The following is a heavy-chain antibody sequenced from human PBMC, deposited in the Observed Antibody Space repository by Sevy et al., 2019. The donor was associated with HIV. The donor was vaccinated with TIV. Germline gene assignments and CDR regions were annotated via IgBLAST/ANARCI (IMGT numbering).Heavy chain of an antibody. CDR1: GFTFSSYA. V-gene: IGHV3-23*01. D-gene: IGHD2-15*01. CDR3: AKPLHCSGGGCFDY. Sequence: GGSLRLSCAASGFTFSSYAMSWVRQAPGKGLEWVSAISGSGGSTYYADSVKGRFTISRDNPKNTLYLQMNSLRAEDTAVYYCAKPLHCSGGGCFDYWGQGTLVTVSS. CDR2: ISGSGGST. J-gene: IGHJ4*02.